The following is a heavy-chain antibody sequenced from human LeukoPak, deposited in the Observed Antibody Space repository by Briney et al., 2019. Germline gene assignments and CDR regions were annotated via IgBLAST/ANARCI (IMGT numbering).Heavy chain of an antibody. V-gene: IGHV3-30*18. CDR2: ISYDGSNK. CDR1: GFTFSSYG. J-gene: IGHJ4*02. CDR3: AKDLGWNYFDY. D-gene: IGHD6-19*01. Sequence: GSLRLSCAASGFTFSSYGMHWVRQAPGKGLEWVAVISYDGSNKYYADSVKGRFTISRDNSKNTLYLQMNSLRAEDTAVYYCAKDLGWNYFDYWGQGTLVTVSS.